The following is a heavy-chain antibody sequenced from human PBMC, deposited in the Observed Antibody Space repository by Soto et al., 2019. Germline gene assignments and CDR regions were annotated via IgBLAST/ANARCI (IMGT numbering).Heavy chain of an antibody. Sequence: EVQLLESGGGLVQPGGSLRLSCAASGFTFSSYAMRWVRQAPVKGLEWVSAISGSGGSTYYAGSVKGRFTISRDNSKNTLYLQMNSLIAEDTAVYYCARRGSGSYYDYWGQGTLVTVSS. CDR1: GFTFSSYA. CDR3: ARRGSGSYYDY. D-gene: IGHD1-26*01. CDR2: ISGSGGST. J-gene: IGHJ4*02. V-gene: IGHV3-23*01.